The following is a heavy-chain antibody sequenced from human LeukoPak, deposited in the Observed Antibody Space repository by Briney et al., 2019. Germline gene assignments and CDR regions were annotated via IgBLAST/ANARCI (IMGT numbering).Heavy chain of an antibody. J-gene: IGHJ6*04. V-gene: IGHV1-46*01. CDR3: ARVGDIVVVPAAEGYGMDV. D-gene: IGHD2-2*01. Sequence: GASVKVSCKASGYTFTSYYMHWVRQAPGQGLEWMGIINPSGGSTSYAQKFQGRVTMTRDTSTSTVYMELSSLRSEDTAVYYCARVGDIVVVPAAEGYGMDVLGEGATVTVSS. CDR1: GYTFTSYY. CDR2: INPSGGST.